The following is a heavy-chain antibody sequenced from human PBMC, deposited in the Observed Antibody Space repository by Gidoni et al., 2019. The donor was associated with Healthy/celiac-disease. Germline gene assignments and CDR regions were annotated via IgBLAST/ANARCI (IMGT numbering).Heavy chain of an antibody. CDR2: IYYSGST. V-gene: IGHV4-39*07. D-gene: IGHD3-22*01. CDR3: AREVSYDSSVDY. Sequence: LQLQQSGPGLVKPSETLSLPCTVSVGSISSSSYYWGWIRQPPGKGLEWIGSIYYSGSTYYNPSLKSRVTISVDTSKNQFSPKLSSVTAADTAVYYCAREVSYDSSVDYWGQGTLVTVSS. J-gene: IGHJ4*02. CDR1: VGSISSSSYY.